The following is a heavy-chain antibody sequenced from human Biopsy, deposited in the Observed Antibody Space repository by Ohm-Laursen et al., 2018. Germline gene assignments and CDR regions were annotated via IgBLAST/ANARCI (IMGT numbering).Heavy chain of an antibody. J-gene: IGHJ4*01. CDR2: ISSSGNTE. Sequence: SLRLSCSANGFSFADYYMSWIRQAPGKGLDWVSYISSSGNTEKYADSVKGRFTISRDNSKNTLYLQMNSLRAEDTAVYYCAKEEPPQGYDFWSGHYYYFDYWGQGTLVTVSS. CDR3: AKEEPPQGYDFWSGHYYYFDY. CDR1: GFSFADYY. V-gene: IGHV3-11*01. D-gene: IGHD3-3*01.